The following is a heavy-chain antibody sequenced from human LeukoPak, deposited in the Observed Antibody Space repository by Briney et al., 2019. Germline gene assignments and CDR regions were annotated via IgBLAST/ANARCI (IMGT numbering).Heavy chain of an antibody. J-gene: IGHJ4*02. V-gene: IGHV1-46*01. CDR3: ARVYSGYDCGY. CDR1: GYTFTSYY. Sequence: ASLKVSCKASGYTFTSYYMHWLRQAPGQGLQWMGIINPSDGSTSYTPRFQGRVTVTRDTSTSTVYMELSSLRSEDTAVYYCARVYSGYDCGYWGQGTLVTVSS. D-gene: IGHD5-12*01. CDR2: INPSDGST.